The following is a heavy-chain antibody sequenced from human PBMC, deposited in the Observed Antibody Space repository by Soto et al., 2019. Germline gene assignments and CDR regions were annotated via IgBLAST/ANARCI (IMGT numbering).Heavy chain of an antibody. V-gene: IGHV3-23*01. Sequence: EVQLLESGGGLVQPGGSLRLSCAASGFTFSRSDMSWVRQTPGKGLEWVSAINGGRAFYGDSVEGRFTVSRDKSKNTLYLQMNSLRVEDTAIYYCATHGWDLWGQGTLVTVSS. CDR2: INGGRA. J-gene: IGHJ5*02. CDR1: GFTFSRSD. D-gene: IGHD6-19*01. CDR3: ATHGWDL.